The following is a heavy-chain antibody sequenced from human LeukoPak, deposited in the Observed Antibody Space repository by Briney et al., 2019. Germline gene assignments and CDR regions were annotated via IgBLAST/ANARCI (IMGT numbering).Heavy chain of an antibody. D-gene: IGHD1-7*01. CDR3: ARGPYHGWNLGFDP. CDR1: GYTFTSYD. J-gene: IGHJ5*02. V-gene: IGHV1-8*03. Sequence: ASVKVSCKASGYTFTSYDINWVRQATGQGLEWMGWMNPNSGNTGYAQKFQGRVTITRNTSISTAYMELSSLRSEDTAVYYCARGPYHGWNLGFDPWGQGTLVTVSS. CDR2: MNPNSGNT.